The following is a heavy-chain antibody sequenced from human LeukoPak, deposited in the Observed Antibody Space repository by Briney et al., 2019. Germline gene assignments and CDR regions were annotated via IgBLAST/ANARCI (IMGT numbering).Heavy chain of an antibody. CDR2: ISSSSSTI. Sequence: PGGSLRLSCAASGFTFSSYSMNWVRQAPGKGLEWVSYISSSSSTIYYADSVKGRFTIYRDNAKNSLYLQMNSLRDEDTAVYYCARDEGYDILTGYYYYYGMDVWGQGTTVTVSS. CDR3: ARDEGYDILTGYYYYYGMDV. J-gene: IGHJ6*02. CDR1: GFTFSSYS. D-gene: IGHD3-9*01. V-gene: IGHV3-48*02.